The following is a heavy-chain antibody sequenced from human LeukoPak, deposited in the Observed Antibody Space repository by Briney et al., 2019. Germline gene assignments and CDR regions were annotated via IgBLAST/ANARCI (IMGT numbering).Heavy chain of an antibody. CDR3: AKDYYGSGSYDYYFDY. J-gene: IGHJ4*02. V-gene: IGHV3-30*02. Sequence: GGPLTLPCTASIHPLSSCHTHGAPRATGRGREWGAFMGYDGSNKYYADSVKGRFTVSRDNSKNTLYLQMNSLRAEDTAVYYCAKDYYGSGSYDYYFDYWGQGTLVTVSS. D-gene: IGHD3-10*01. CDR1: IHPLSSCH. CDR2: MGYDGSNK.